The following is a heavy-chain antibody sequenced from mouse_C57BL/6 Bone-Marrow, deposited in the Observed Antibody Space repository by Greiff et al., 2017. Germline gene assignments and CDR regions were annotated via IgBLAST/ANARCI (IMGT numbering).Heavy chain of an antibody. CDR1: GFTFSDYY. Sequence: EVKLVESEGGLVQPGSSMKLSCTASGFTFSDYYMAWVRQVPEKGLEWVANINYDGSSTYYLDSLKSRFIISRDNAKNILYLQMSSLKSEDTATYYCARGPTTLDYWGQGTTLTVSS. CDR3: ARGPTTLDY. V-gene: IGHV5-16*01. CDR2: INYDGSST. J-gene: IGHJ2*01. D-gene: IGHD1-1*01.